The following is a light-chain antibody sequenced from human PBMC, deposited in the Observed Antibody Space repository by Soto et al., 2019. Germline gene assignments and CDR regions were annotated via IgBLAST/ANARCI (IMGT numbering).Light chain of an antibody. J-gene: IGKJ2*01. CDR3: MQALQTPLYT. V-gene: IGKV2-28*01. CDR1: QSLLHSNGYNY. Sequence: DIVMTQSPLSLPVTPGEPASISCRSSQSLLHSNGYNYLDWYLQKPGQSPQLLLYLGFTRASGVPDRLGGSGSGTDFTLKISRVEAEDVGVYYCMQALQTPLYTFGQGTKLEIK. CDR2: LGF.